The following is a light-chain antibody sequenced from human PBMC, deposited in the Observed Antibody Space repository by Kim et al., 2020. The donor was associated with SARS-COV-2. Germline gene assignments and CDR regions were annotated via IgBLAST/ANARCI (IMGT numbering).Light chain of an antibody. V-gene: IGKV3-15*01. CDR2: GAS. Sequence: VSPGERAALSCRASQSVSSNLAGYQQKPGQAPRMLIYGASTRATGIPARFSGSGSGTEVTLTINSRQSEDFAVYYCQQYNNWRPYTFGQGTKLEI. CDR1: QSVSSN. J-gene: IGKJ2*01. CDR3: QQYNNWRPYT.